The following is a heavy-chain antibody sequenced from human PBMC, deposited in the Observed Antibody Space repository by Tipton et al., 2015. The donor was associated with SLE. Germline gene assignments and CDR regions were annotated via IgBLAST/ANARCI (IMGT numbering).Heavy chain of an antibody. V-gene: IGHV4-38-2*02. D-gene: IGHD4-17*01. CDR3: ATTVTTTPSYGAFDI. J-gene: IGHJ3*02. Sequence: TLSLTCNVSGYSISNAYYWGWIRQPPGKGLEWIGSLYHSGSAFYNPSIKSRVTISLGTSKSQFSLRLTSITAADTAMYYCATTVTTTPSYGAFDIWGQGTMVTVSS. CDR1: GYSISNAYY. CDR2: LYHSGSA.